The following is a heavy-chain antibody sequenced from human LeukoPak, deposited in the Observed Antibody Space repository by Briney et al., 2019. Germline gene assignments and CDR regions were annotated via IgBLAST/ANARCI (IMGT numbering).Heavy chain of an antibody. CDR3: ARYQLELGRFDP. V-gene: IGHV4-30-4*01. CDR1: GGSISSGDYY. D-gene: IGHD1-7*01. CDR2: IYYSGST. Sequence: PSQTLSLTCTVSGGSISSGDYYWSWIRQPPGKGLEWIGYIYYSGSTNYNPSLKSRVTISVDTSKNQFSLKLSSVTAADTAVYYCARYQLELGRFDPWGQGTLVTVSS. J-gene: IGHJ5*02.